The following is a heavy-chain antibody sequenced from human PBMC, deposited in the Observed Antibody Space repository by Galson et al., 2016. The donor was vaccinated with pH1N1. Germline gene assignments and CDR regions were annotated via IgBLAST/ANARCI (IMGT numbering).Heavy chain of an antibody. Sequence: SLRLSCAASGFTFDDYAMLWVRQAPGKGLEWVSGISWNSGSIAYADSVKGRFTISRDNAKNSLYLQMNSLRAEDTALYYCAKVVGYSYGYVDYWGQGTPVTVSS. CDR1: GFTFDDYA. V-gene: IGHV3-9*01. J-gene: IGHJ4*02. CDR2: ISWNSGSI. CDR3: AKVVGYSYGYVDY. D-gene: IGHD5-18*01.